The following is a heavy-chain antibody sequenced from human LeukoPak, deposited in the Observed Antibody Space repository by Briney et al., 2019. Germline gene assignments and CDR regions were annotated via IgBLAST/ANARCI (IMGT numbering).Heavy chain of an antibody. CDR1: GDSMSSFY. D-gene: IGHD2-15*01. J-gene: IGHJ2*01. V-gene: IGHV4-59*01. CDR3: ARASGIDLSYFGL. CDR2: IYYSGST. Sequence: PSGTLSLTCSISGDSMSSFYWNWSRQPPGKGLEWIGYIYYSGSTNYNPSLKSRVTISVDRPKNQFSLKLGSVTAADTAVYYCARASGIDLSYFGLWGRGTLVTVSS.